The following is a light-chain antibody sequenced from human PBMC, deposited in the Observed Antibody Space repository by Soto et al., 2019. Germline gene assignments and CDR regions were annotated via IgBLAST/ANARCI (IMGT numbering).Light chain of an antibody. CDR3: SSYTSSSTLV. Sequence: QSALTQPASVSGSPGQSITISCTGTSSDVGGYNYVSWYQQHPGKAPKLMIYEVSNRPSGVSNRFSGSKSGNTASLTISGXXXXXXXDYYCSSYTSSSTLVFGTGTKLTV. CDR2: EVS. J-gene: IGLJ1*01. CDR1: SSDVGGYNY. V-gene: IGLV2-14*01.